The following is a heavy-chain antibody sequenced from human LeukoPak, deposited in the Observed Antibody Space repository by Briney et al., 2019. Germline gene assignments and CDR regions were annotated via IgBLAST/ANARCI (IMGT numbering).Heavy chain of an antibody. J-gene: IGHJ3*02. CDR3: ARGSGSGWNHDAFDI. V-gene: IGHV1-2*04. CDR1: GYTFTGYY. Sequence: ASAKVSCKASGYTFTGYYMHWVRQAPGQGLEWMGWINPNSGGTNYAQKFQGWVTMTRDTSISTAYMELSRLRSDDTAVYYCARGSGSGWNHDAFDIWGQGTMVTVSS. D-gene: IGHD6-19*01. CDR2: INPNSGGT.